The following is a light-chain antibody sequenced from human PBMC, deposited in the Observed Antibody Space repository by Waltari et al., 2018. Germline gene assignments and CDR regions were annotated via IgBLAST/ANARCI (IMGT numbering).Light chain of an antibody. V-gene: IGKV2-30*02. CDR3: MQGTHFPPT. CDR2: KVS. CDR1: QSLLHSNGNTY. J-gene: IGKJ1*01. Sequence: DVVMIQSPLSLPIPRGQPASMTCRPSQSLLHSNGNTYLSWFLQKPGQPPRRLIYKVSNRDSGVPDRFSGSGAGTDFTLKISRVEAEDVGVYYCMQGTHFPPTFGQGTKVEIK.